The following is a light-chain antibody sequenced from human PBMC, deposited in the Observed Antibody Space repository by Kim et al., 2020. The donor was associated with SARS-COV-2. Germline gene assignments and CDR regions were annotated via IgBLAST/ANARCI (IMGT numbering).Light chain of an antibody. CDR1: SLRSYY. CDR3: NSRDSNDNVV. Sequence: VALGQSDRITSQGSSLRSYYSPWYQHKPGQAPILVIYCKNNRPSGIPDRFSGSSSGNTASLTITGTQAGDEADYYCNSRDSNDNVVFGGRTKLTFL. J-gene: IGLJ2*01. CDR2: CKN. V-gene: IGLV3-19*01.